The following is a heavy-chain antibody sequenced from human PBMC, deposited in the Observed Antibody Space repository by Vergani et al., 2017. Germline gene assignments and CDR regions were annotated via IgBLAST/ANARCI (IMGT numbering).Heavy chain of an antibody. V-gene: IGHV4-39*07. CDR1: GGSISSSSYY. CDR2: IYYSGST. D-gene: IGHD1-14*01. CDR3: ARLRGTNYYYYGMDV. Sequence: QLQLQESGPGLVKPSETLSLTCTVSGGSISSSSYYWGWIRQPPGKGLEWIGSIYYSGSTNYNPSLKSRVTISVDTSKNQCSMKLSSVTAADTDVYYCARLRGTNYYYYGMDVWGQGTTVTVSS. J-gene: IGHJ6*02.